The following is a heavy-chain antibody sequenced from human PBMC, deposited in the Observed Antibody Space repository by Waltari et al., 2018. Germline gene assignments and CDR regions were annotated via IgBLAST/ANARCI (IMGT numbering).Heavy chain of an antibody. V-gene: IGHV1-8*02. D-gene: IGHD6-13*01. CDR1: GYTFTSYD. J-gene: IGHJ5*02. Sequence: QVQLVQSGAEVKKPGASVKVSCKASGYTFTSYDTNWLRQAHGQGLEWMGWMNPNSGNTGYAQKCQGRVTMTRNTSRSTAYMELSSLRSEDTAVYYCARAIRGIAAAGTGWFDPWGQGTLVTVSS. CDR3: ARAIRGIAAAGTGWFDP. CDR2: MNPNSGNT.